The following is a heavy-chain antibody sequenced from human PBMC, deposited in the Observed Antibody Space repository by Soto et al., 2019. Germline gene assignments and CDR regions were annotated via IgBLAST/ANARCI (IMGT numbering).Heavy chain of an antibody. D-gene: IGHD1-26*01. CDR3: AKDRRGKIGIAPGGY. J-gene: IGHJ4*02. Sequence: EVQLLESGGGLVQPGGSLRLSCAASGFTFSSYAMSWVRQAPGKGLEWVSAISGSGGSTYYADSVKGRFTISRDNSKKTLDLQMNSLRAEDTAVYYCAKDRRGKIGIAPGGYWGQGTLVTVSS. CDR1: GFTFSSYA. V-gene: IGHV3-23*01. CDR2: ISGSGGST.